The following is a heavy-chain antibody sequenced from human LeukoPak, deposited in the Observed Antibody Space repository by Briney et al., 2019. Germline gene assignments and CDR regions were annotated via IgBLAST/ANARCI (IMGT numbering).Heavy chain of an antibody. Sequence: PSETLSLTCTVSGGSISRYYWSWIRQPPGKGLEWIGYIYYSGSTNYNPSLKSRVTISVDTSKNQFSLKLSSVTAADTAVYYCARAKGIAAAGTLDVWGKGTTVTVPS. CDR1: GGSISRYY. CDR2: IYYSGST. D-gene: IGHD6-13*01. CDR3: ARAKGIAAAGTLDV. V-gene: IGHV4-59*01. J-gene: IGHJ6*04.